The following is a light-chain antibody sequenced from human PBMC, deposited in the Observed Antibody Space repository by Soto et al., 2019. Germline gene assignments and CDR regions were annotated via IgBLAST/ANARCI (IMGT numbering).Light chain of an antibody. J-gene: IGLJ3*02. CDR2: EVR. Sequence: QSALTQPPSASGSPGQSVTISCTGTSSDVGGYNFVSWYQQHPGKAPKLMIHEVRKRPSGVPDRFFGSKSGTSASLTIIGLQAEDEADYYCQSYDSSLSGSGVFGGGTKLTVL. CDR3: QSYDSSLSGSGV. V-gene: IGLV2-8*01. CDR1: SSDVGGYNF.